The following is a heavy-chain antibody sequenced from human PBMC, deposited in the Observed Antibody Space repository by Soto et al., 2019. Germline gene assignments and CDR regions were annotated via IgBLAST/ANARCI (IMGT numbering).Heavy chain of an antibody. CDR1: VYSLTVYW. Sequence: PWESLKSSGNGSVYSLTVYWISWVRQMPGKGLEWMGRIDPSDSYSNYSPSFQGHVTISADKSISTAYLQWSSLKASDTAMYYCASRIAALTPYYYYGMDVWGQGTTVTVSS. V-gene: IGHV5-10-1*01. CDR2: IDPSDSYS. CDR3: ASRIAALTPYYYYGMDV. D-gene: IGHD6-6*01. J-gene: IGHJ6*02.